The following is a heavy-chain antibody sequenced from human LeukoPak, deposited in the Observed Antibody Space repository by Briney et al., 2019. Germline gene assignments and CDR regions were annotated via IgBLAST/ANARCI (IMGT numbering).Heavy chain of an antibody. V-gene: IGHV4-30-4*01. Sequence: LRLSCAASGFTFSSYWMHWIRQPPGKGLEWIGYIYYSGSTYYNPSLKSRVTISVDTSKNQFSLKLSSVTAADTAVYYCARDVYCTNGVCKDYWGQGTLVTVSS. CDR2: IYYSGST. CDR3: ARDVYCTNGVCKDY. D-gene: IGHD2-8*01. CDR1: GFTFSSYW. J-gene: IGHJ4*02.